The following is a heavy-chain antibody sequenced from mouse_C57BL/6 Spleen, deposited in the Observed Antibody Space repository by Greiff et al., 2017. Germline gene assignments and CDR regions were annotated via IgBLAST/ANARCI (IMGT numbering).Heavy chain of an antibody. D-gene: IGHD2-3*01. V-gene: IGHV1-9*01. CDR2: ILPGSGST. CDR1: GYTFPGYW. CDR3: ARGHDGYYGY. J-gene: IGHJ4*01. Sequence: QVQLQQSGAELMKPGASVKLSCKATGYTFPGYWIEWVKQRPGHGLEWIGEILPGSGSTNSNEKFKGKATFTADTSSNTAYMQLSSLTTEDSAIYYCARGHDGYYGYWGQGTSVTVSS.